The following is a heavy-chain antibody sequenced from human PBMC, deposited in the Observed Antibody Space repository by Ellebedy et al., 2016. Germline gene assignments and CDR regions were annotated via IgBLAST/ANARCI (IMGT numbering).Heavy chain of an antibody. CDR2: ISSSSSYI. J-gene: IGHJ6*03. Sequence: GESLKISXAASGFTFSSYSMNWVRQAPGKGLEWVSSISSSSSYIYYADSVKGRFTISRDNAKNSLYLQMNSLRAEDTAVYYCARDANYYYMDVWGKGTTVTVSS. CDR3: ARDANYYYMDV. V-gene: IGHV3-21*01. CDR1: GFTFSSYS.